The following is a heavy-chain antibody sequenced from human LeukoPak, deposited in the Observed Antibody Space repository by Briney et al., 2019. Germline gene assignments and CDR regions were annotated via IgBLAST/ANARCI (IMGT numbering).Heavy chain of an antibody. Sequence: ASVNLSFKASGYTFSSAEINWVRQTTGQGLEWMGWTNPHSGDTGYAQKFQGRLTMTTDTSTSTAYMELSSLRSEETAVYYCARGANWATFYYMDIWGKGTTVIISS. D-gene: IGHD7-27*01. CDR2: TNPHSGDT. J-gene: IGHJ6*03. CDR1: GYTFSSAE. V-gene: IGHV1-8*01. CDR3: ARGANWATFYYMDI.